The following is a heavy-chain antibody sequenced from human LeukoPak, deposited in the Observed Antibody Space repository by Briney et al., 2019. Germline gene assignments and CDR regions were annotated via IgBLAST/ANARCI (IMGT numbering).Heavy chain of an antibody. D-gene: IGHD4-17*01. V-gene: IGHV3-30*18. CDR1: GFTFSSYS. CDR3: AKDDYGDYAGGYNWFDP. J-gene: IGHJ5*02. Sequence: GGSLRLSCAASGFTFSSYSMNWVRQAPGKGLEWVAVISYDGSNKYYADSVKGRFTISRDNSKNTLYLQMNSLRAEDTAVYYCAKDDYGDYAGGYNWFDPWGQGTLVTVSS. CDR2: ISYDGSNK.